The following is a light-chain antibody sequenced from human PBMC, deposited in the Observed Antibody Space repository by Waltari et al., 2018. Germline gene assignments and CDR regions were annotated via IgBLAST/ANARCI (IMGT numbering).Light chain of an antibody. CDR2: ATS. J-gene: IGKJ2*01. V-gene: IGKV1-39*01. Sequence: DIQMTQSPSSLSASVGGRVTITCRASQNINTYLNWYQQKVGRAPKLLIYATSSLQSGVPSRFSGSGSGTHFTLTINSLQPEDFATYSCQQSYTTPRTFGQGTNLEIK. CDR3: QQSYTTPRT. CDR1: QNINTY.